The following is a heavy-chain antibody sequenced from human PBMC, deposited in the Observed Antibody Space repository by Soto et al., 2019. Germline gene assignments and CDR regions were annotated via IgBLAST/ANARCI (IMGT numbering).Heavy chain of an antibody. CDR3: ARGVDPALRLDGNAY. D-gene: IGHD5-18*01. Sequence: QLQLQESGPGLVKPSETLSLTCAVSGGSISRTNYFWGWIRQPPGQGLEWIGTVYKNGDPYYNPSIKSRITMSVETSKNQFSLKLTSVTAADTAVYYCARGVDPALRLDGNAYWGQGTLVTVSS. V-gene: IGHV4-39*01. CDR2: VYKNGDP. CDR1: GGSISRTNYF. J-gene: IGHJ4*02.